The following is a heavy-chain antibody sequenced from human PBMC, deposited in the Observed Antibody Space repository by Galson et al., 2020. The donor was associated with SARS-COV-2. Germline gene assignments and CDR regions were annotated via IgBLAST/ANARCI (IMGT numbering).Heavy chain of an antibody. CDR2: MSGSGGSP. V-gene: IGHV3-23*01. CDR1: GFTFRSYA. D-gene: IGHD5-12*01. CDR3: AKLGGKDIVATITTYYYYYMDV. Sequence: GGSLRLSCAASGFTFRSYAMSWVRQAPGKGLEGVSAMSGSGGSPSYADSVKGRFTISRDHSKNTLYLQMNSLRAEDTAVYYCAKLGGKDIVATITTYYYYYMDVWGKGTTVTVSS. J-gene: IGHJ6*03.